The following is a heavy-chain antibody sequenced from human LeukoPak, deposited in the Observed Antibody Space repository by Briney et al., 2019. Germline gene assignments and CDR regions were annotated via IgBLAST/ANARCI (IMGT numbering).Heavy chain of an antibody. CDR1: GFTFSNYG. Sequence: GGTLRLSCAASGFTFSNYGMNWVRQAPGKGLEWVSAISGSGHNTYYADSVKGRFTISRDNSKNTLYLQMNSLRAEDTAVYYCARDLAMVRGSMDVWGKGTTVTVSS. CDR2: ISGSGHNT. J-gene: IGHJ6*04. CDR3: ARDLAMVRGSMDV. V-gene: IGHV3-23*01. D-gene: IGHD3-10*01.